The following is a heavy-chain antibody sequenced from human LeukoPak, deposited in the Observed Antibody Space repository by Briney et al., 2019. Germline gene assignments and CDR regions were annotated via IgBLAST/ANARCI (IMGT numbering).Heavy chain of an antibody. Sequence: GGSLRLSCAASGFTVSSNYMSWVRQAPGKGLEWVSVIYSGGSTYYADSVKGRFTISRDNSKNTLYLQMNSLRAEDTAVYYCAKDSPRIAAAGTEPDYWGQGTLVTVSS. CDR3: AKDSPRIAAAGTEPDY. D-gene: IGHD6-13*01. J-gene: IGHJ4*02. V-gene: IGHV3-53*01. CDR2: IYSGGST. CDR1: GFTVSSNY.